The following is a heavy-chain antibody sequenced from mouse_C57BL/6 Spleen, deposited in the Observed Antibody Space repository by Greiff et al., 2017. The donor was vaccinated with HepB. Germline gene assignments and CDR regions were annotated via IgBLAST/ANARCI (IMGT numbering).Heavy chain of an antibody. Sequence: DVKLVESGGGLVKPGGSLKLSCAASGFTFSDYGMHWVRQAPEKGLEWVAYISSGSSTIYYADTVKGRFTISRDNAKNTLFLQMTSLRSEDTAMYYCARHSNAPYAMDYWGQGTSVTVSS. V-gene: IGHV5-17*01. CDR3: ARHSNAPYAMDY. D-gene: IGHD2-5*01. CDR1: GFTFSDYG. CDR2: ISSGSSTI. J-gene: IGHJ4*01.